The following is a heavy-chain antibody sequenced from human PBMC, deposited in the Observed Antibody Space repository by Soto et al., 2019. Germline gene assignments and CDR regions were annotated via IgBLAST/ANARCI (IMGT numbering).Heavy chain of an antibody. CDR2: IIPIFGTA. D-gene: IGHD5-18*01. V-gene: IGHV1-69*06. CDR3: ARAGVDTAMVHYFDY. CDR1: GGTFSSYA. J-gene: IGHJ4*02. Sequence: QVQLVQSGAEVKKTGSSVKVSCKASGGTFSSYAISWVRQAPGQGLEWMGGIIPIFGTANYAQKFQGRVTITADKSTSTADMGLSSLRSEDTAVDYCARAGVDTAMVHYFDYWGQGTLVIVSS.